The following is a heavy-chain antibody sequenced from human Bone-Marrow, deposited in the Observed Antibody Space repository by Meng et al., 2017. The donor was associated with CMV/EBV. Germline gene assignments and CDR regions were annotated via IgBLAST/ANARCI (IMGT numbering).Heavy chain of an antibody. CDR2: IWYDGSNK. J-gene: IGHJ4*02. V-gene: IGHV3-33*06. D-gene: IGHD6-6*01. Sequence: SCSASGFPVSSYGMPWVRQAPGKGLEWVAVIWYDGSNKYYADSVKGRFTISRDNSKNTLYLQMNSLRAEDTAVYYCAKGAGQLVPDYWGQGTLVTVSS. CDR3: AKGAGQLVPDY. CDR1: GFPVSSYG.